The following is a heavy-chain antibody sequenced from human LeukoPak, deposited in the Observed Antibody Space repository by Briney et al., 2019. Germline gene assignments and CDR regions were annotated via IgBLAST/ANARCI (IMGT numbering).Heavy chain of an antibody. Sequence: ASVKVSCKACGYTFTGYYMHWVLQAPAQGREWMGRINPNSGGKHYAQKFQGRVTITRDTSISTAYMELRRLRSDDTAVYYCARERDKKYYDDSSGYYVLFYWGQGTLVTVSS. CDR1: GYTFTGYY. V-gene: IGHV1-2*06. CDR2: INPNSGGK. J-gene: IGHJ4*02. CDR3: ARERDKKYYDDSSGYYVLFY. D-gene: IGHD3-22*01.